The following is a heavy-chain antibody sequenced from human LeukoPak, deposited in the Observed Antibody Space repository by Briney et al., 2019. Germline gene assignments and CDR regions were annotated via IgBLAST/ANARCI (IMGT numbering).Heavy chain of an antibody. CDR1: GXTFSNYA. V-gene: IGHV3-23*01. J-gene: IGHJ3*02. D-gene: IGHD6-13*01. CDR2: INISGGNT. CDR3: AKYMYSSNWYCPFDI. Sequence: GGSLRLSCAASGXTFSNYAVTWVRQAPGEGLEWVWTINISGGNTYYAVSVKGRFTISRDSSENTLYLQMSTLRAEDTAVYYCAKYMYSSNWYCPFDIWGQGTMVTVSS.